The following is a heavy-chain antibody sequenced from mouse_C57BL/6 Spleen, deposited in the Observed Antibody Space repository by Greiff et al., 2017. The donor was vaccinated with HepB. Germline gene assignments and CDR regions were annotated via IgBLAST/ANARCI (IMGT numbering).Heavy chain of an antibody. J-gene: IGHJ3*01. D-gene: IGHD2-2*01. CDR1: GFTFSSYT. Sequence: EVKLMESGGGLVKPGGSLKLSCAASGFTFSSYTMSWVRQTPGKRLEWVATISGGGGNTYYPDSVKGRFTISRDNAKNTLYLQMSSLRSEDTALYYCARQVVTGGFAYWGQGTLVTVSA. CDR2: ISGGGGNT. V-gene: IGHV5-9*01. CDR3: ARQVVTGGFAY.